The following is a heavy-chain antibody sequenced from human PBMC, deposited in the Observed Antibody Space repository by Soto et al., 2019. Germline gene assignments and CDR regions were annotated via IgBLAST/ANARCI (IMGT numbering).Heavy chain of an antibody. CDR3: ARGGIAPIWFPYDYMDV. CDR2: INAVNGNT. V-gene: IGHV1-3*01. J-gene: IGHJ6*03. CDR1: GYTFTSYA. Sequence: QVQLVQSGAEVKKPGASVKVSCKASGYTFTSYAMHWVRQAPGQRLEWMGWINAVNGNTKYSQKFQGRVTITRDTSASTAYMELSSLRSEDTAVYYCARGGIAPIWFPYDYMDVWGKGTTVTVSS. D-gene: IGHD3-10*01.